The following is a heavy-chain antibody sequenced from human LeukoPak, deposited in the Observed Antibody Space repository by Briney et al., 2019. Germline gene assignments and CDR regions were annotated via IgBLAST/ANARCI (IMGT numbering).Heavy chain of an antibody. CDR3: ARIRFRYIIFDF. CDR1: GGSISNGDYY. V-gene: IGHV4-30-4*01. J-gene: IGHJ4*02. Sequence: PSETLSLTCTVSGGSISNGDYYWGWIRQSPGKGLEWIGYIYYSGSAYYSPSLESRVAISVDTSKNHFSLNLSSVTAADTAVYYCARIRFRYIIFDFWGQGTLVTVSS. CDR2: IYYSGSA. D-gene: IGHD5-24*01.